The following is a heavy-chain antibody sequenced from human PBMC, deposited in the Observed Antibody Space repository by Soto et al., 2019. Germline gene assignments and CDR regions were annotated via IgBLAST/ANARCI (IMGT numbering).Heavy chain of an antibody. CDR2: VSIGGST. CDR1: GFTFSSYA. V-gene: IGHV3-23*01. J-gene: IGHJ4*02. D-gene: IGHD2-15*01. Sequence: LRLSCAASGFTFSSYAVGWVRQGPGKGLEWVAVVSIGGSTHYADSVRGRFTISRDNSKNTLSLQMNSLTAEDTAVYFCAKRRGAGGHFDYWGQGALVTVSS. CDR3: AKRRGAGGHFDY.